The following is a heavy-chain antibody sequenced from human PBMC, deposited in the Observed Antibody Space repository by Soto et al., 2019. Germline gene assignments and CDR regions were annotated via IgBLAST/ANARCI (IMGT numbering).Heavy chain of an antibody. CDR1: GYTFTSYG. D-gene: IGHD3-10*01. CDR2: INPYNGNT. V-gene: IGHV1-18*01. J-gene: IGHJ4*02. Sequence: QVQLVQSGAEVKKPGASVKVSCKASGYTFTSYGISWVRQAPGQGLEWMGWINPYNGNTNYAQKLQGRVTMTTDTTTNTAYMEPRSLSPDDTAVYYCARDWFGIDYWGQGTLVTVSS. CDR3: ARDWFGIDY.